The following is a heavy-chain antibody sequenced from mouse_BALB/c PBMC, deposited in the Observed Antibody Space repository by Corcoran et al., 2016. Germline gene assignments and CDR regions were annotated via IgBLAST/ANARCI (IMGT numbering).Heavy chain of an antibody. D-gene: IGHD2-1*01. CDR1: WFSLSTSGMG. CDR2: IWWDDDK. J-gene: IGHJ3*01. V-gene: IGHV8-8*01. Sequence: QVTLKESGPGILKPSQTLSLTCSFSWFSLSTSGMGVGRIRQPSGKGLEWLAHIWWDDDKYYNPSLNSHLTISRDTSRNQVFLKITNVDTADTATYYYARRTSYGNSFGYWGQGTLVTVSA. CDR3: ARRTSYGNSFGY.